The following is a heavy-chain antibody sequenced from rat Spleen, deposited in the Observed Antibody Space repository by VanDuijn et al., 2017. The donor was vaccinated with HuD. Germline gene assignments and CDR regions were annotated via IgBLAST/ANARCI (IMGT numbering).Heavy chain of an antibody. J-gene: IGHJ2*01. CDR2: ISPTGGST. D-gene: IGHD1-2*01. Sequence: EGQLVESGGGLVEPGRSLKLSCAASGFTFSNYVMDWVRQAPTKGLEWVASISPTGGSTYYRDSVKGRFTISRDNAKNTLYLHMDSLRSEDTATYYCARRLYDYFDYWGQGVMVTVSS. CDR3: ARRLYDYFDY. V-gene: IGHV5S13*01. CDR1: GFTFSNYV.